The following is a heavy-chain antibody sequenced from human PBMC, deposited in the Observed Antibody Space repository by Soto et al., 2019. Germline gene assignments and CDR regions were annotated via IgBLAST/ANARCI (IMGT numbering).Heavy chain of an antibody. CDR2: ISAYNGNT. D-gene: IGHD3-22*01. V-gene: IGHV1-18*01. J-gene: IGHJ4*02. CDR1: GYTFTSYG. CDR3: ARDHDIVVVPFLDY. Sequence: ASAKVSCKASGYTFTSYGISWVRQAPGQGLEWMGWISAYNGNTNYAQKLQGRVTMTTDTSTSTAYMELRSLRSDDTAVYYCARDHDIVVVPFLDYWGQGTLVTVSS.